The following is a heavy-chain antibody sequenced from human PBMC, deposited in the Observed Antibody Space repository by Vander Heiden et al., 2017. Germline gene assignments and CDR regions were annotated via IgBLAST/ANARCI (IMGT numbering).Heavy chain of an antibody. Sequence: QVQLQQSGPGLVKPSQTLSLTCAISGDSVPSNSAAWTWIRQSPSRGLEWLGRTYYRSKWYNDYAVSVKSRITINPDTSKNQFSLQLNSVTPEDTAVYYCARTTCSSTSCYTYYFDYWGQGTLVTVSS. CDR1: GDSVPSNSAA. CDR2: TYYRSKWYN. J-gene: IGHJ4*02. CDR3: ARTTCSSTSCYTYYFDY. D-gene: IGHD2-2*02. V-gene: IGHV6-1*01.